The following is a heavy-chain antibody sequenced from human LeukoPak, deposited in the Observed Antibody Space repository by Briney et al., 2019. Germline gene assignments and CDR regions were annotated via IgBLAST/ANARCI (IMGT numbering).Heavy chain of an antibody. J-gene: IGHJ2*01. CDR3: ARDPGPVAAAGNWYFDL. Sequence: ASVKVSCKASGYTFTSYGISWVRQAPGQGLEWMGWISAYNGNTNYAQKLQSRVTMTTDTSTSTAYMELRSLRSDDTAVYYCARDPGPVAAAGNWYFDLWGRGTLGTVSS. CDR1: GYTFTSYG. D-gene: IGHD6-13*01. V-gene: IGHV1-18*01. CDR2: ISAYNGNT.